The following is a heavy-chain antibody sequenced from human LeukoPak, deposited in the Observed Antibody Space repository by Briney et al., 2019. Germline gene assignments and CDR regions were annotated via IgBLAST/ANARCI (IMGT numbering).Heavy chain of an antibody. CDR1: GGSFSGYY. Sequence: SETLSLTCAVYGGSFSGYYWSWIRQPPGKGLEWIGGINHSGSTNYNPSLKSRVTISVDTSKNQFSLKLSSVTAADTAVYYCARGSTAMVSRLFDYWGQGTLVTVSS. CDR3: ARGSTAMVSRLFDY. J-gene: IGHJ4*02. V-gene: IGHV4-34*01. CDR2: INHSGST. D-gene: IGHD5-18*01.